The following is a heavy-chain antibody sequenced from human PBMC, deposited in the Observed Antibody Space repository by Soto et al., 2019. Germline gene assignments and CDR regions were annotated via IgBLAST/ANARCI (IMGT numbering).Heavy chain of an antibody. CDR3: ARVKGVATIDY. D-gene: IGHD5-12*01. V-gene: IGHV4-34*01. CDR2: INHSGST. Sequence: QVQLQQWGAGLLKPSETLSLTCAVYGGSFSGYYWSWIRQPPGKGLEWIGEINHSGSTNYNPSLKSRVTISVDTSKHQFSLKLSSVTAADTAVYYCARVKGVATIDYWGQGTLVTVSS. J-gene: IGHJ4*02. CDR1: GGSFSGYY.